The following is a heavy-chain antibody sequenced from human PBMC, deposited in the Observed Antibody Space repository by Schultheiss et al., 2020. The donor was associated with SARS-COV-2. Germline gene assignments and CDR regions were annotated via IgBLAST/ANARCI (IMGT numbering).Heavy chain of an antibody. D-gene: IGHD1-14*01. V-gene: IGHV4-30-2*01. J-gene: IGHJ4*02. CDR3: ARAPTTLPYFDY. CDR1: GVSITSGGYS. Sequence: SETLSLTCAVSGVSITSGGYSWSWIRQAPGMGLEWIGYIYQGGKTYYNPSLEVRVTMSVDTSKSHFSLNLTYVTAADTAVYYCARAPTTLPYFDYWGQGALVTVSS. CDR2: IYQGGKT.